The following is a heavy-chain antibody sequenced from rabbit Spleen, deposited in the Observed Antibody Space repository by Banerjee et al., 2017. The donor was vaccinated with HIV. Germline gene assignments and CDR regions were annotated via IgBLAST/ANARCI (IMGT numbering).Heavy chain of an antibody. D-gene: IGHD1-1*01. CDR3: ARDLVAVIGWNFSL. CDR1: GFSLTSSDY. Sequence: QEQLVESGGGLVKPEGSLKLTCTASGFSLTSSDYMCWVRQAPGKGLEWIACIYAGSSGFTYHASWAKGRFTISKTSSTTVTLQMTSLTAADTATYFCARDLVAVIGWNFSLWGQGTLVTVS. V-gene: IGHV1S45*01. J-gene: IGHJ6*01. CDR2: IYAGSSGFT.